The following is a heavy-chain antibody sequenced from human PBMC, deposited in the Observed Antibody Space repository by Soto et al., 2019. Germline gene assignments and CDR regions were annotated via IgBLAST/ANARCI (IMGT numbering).Heavy chain of an antibody. J-gene: IGHJ4*02. D-gene: IGHD6-13*01. CDR3: PGVLVPDPRNSDFDY. Sequence: PSETLSLTCTVSGISVSTSDYYWGWVRQPPGKGLDWIGNIYYSGSTFYNPSLRSRVTLSVDTSKNQFSLRLNSVTVADTAVYFSPGVLVPDPRNSDFDYCGQGYLVTVSS. V-gene: IGHV4-39*01. CDR1: GISVSTSDYY. CDR2: IYYSGST.